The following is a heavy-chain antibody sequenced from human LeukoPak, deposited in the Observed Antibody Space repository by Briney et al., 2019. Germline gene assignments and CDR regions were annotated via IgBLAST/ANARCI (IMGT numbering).Heavy chain of an antibody. V-gene: IGHV4-61*02. J-gene: IGHJ4*02. CDR3: ARSALLQFLEWPFDY. CDR2: IYTNGST. CDR1: GGSISSGSHY. D-gene: IGHD3-3*01. Sequence: SQTLSLTCTVSGGSISSGSHYWSWIRQPAGKGLEWIGRIYTNGSTNYNPSLKSRVTISVDTSKNQFSLKLNSVTAADTAVYYCARSALLQFLEWPFDYWGQGTLVTVSS.